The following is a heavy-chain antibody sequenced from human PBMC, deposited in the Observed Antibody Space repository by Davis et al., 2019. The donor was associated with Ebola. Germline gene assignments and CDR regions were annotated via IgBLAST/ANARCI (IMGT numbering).Heavy chain of an antibody. CDR2: IIPILGIA. D-gene: IGHD2-15*01. V-gene: IGHV1-69*04. Sequence: AASVKVSCKASGGTFSSYAISWVRQAPGQGLEWMGRIIPILGIANYAQKFQGRVTITADKSTSTAYMELNSLKAEDTAVYYCAKFSTGYCSGGSCYSPLDYWGQGTLVTVSS. J-gene: IGHJ4*02. CDR3: AKFSTGYCSGGSCYSPLDY. CDR1: GGTFSSYA.